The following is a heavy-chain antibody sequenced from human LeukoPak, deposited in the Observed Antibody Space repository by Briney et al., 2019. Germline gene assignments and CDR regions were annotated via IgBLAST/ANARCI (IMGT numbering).Heavy chain of an antibody. CDR2: INPNSGGT. CDR1: GYTFTGYY. J-gene: IGHJ6*02. D-gene: IGHD3-10*01. Sequence: GASVKVSCKASGYTFTGYYMHWVRQAPGQGLEWMGWINPNSGGTNYAQKFQGRVTMTRDTSISTAYMELSRLRSDDTAVYYCARGSIGPVGLWFGELPYYYYGMDVWGQGTTVTVSS. CDR3: ARGSIGPVGLWFGELPYYYYGMDV. V-gene: IGHV1-2*02.